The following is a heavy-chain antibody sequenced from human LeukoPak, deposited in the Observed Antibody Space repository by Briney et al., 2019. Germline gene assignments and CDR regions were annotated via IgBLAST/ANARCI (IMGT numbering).Heavy chain of an antibody. J-gene: IGHJ5*02. CDR2: VFHTGST. CDR3: ARVGYCSGGSCYNWFDP. CDR1: GGSIDTYY. D-gene: IGHD2-15*01. Sequence: SETLSLTCTVSGGSIDTYYWNWIRQPPGKGLEWIGYVFHTGSTNYNPSLKSRVTISVDTSKNQFSLKLSSVTAADTAVYYCARVGYCSGGSCYNWFDPWGQGTLVTVSS. V-gene: IGHV4-59*12.